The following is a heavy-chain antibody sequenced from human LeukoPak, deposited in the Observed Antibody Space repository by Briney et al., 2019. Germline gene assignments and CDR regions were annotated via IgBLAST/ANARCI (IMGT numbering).Heavy chain of an antibody. CDR1: GYTLTELS. CDR3: ATLPPRQTTYYYDSSEGFDY. CDR2: FDPEDGET. J-gene: IGHJ4*02. D-gene: IGHD3-22*01. V-gene: IGHV1-24*01. Sequence: GASVKVSCKVSGYTLTELSMHWVRQAPGKGLEWMGGFDPEDGETIYAQKFQGRVTMTEDTSTDTAYMELSSLRSEDTAVYYCATLPPRQTTYYYDSSEGFDYWGQGTLVTVSS.